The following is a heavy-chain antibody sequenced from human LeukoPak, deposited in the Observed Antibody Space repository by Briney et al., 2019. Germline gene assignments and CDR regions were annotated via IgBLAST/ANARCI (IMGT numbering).Heavy chain of an antibody. V-gene: IGHV1-2*02. CDR3: AKDLYQLLMGFDY. D-gene: IGHD2-2*01. CDR2: TNPNSGGT. CDR1: GYTFTGYY. Sequence: ASVKVSCKASGYTFTGYYMHWVRQAPGQGLEWMGWTNPNSGGTNYAQKFQGRVTLTRDTSISTAYMELSRLKSDDTAFYYYAKDLYQLLMGFDYWGQGTLVTVSS. J-gene: IGHJ4*02.